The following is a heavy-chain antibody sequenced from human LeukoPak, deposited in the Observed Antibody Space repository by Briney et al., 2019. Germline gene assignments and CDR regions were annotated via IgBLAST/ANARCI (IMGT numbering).Heavy chain of an antibody. CDR3: AKEPHSDYSDHTDSFDI. D-gene: IGHD4-17*01. V-gene: IGHV3-74*01. CDR1: GFDFSAYW. Sequence: GGSLRLSCAASGFDFSAYWMLWVRQAPGKGLVWVSRINGDGTSTDYADSVKGRFSISRDNAKNTLYLQMNSLRSEDTAVYYCAKEPHSDYSDHTDSFDIWGQGTMVTVSS. CDR2: INGDGTST. J-gene: IGHJ3*02.